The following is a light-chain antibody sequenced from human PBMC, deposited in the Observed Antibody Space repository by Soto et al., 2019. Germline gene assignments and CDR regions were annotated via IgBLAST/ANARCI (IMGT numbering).Light chain of an antibody. CDR2: KAS. CDR3: QHYNSYSEA. Sequence: MEMAQSPSSLYGSVGDRVTITCRASQTISSWLAWYQQTTGKAPKILIYKASTLKSGVPSRFRGSGSGTEFTLPISRLQPDDVETDYCQHYNSYSEAFGQGTKVDIK. J-gene: IGKJ1*01. CDR1: QTISSW. V-gene: IGKV1-5*03.